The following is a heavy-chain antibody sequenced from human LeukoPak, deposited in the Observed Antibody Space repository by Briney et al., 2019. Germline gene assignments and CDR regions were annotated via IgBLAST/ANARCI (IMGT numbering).Heavy chain of an antibody. Sequence: PGGSLRLSCAASGFPFSTYGMHWVRQAPGKGLEWVAVIWYDGSNRYYADSVQGRFTISRDNSKNTLYLQMNSLRAEDTAVYFCANRGHTNSWYYFDYWGQGTLVTVSS. CDR2: IWYDGSNR. CDR3: ANRGHTNSWYYFDY. D-gene: IGHD6-13*01. J-gene: IGHJ4*02. V-gene: IGHV3-33*06. CDR1: GFPFSTYG.